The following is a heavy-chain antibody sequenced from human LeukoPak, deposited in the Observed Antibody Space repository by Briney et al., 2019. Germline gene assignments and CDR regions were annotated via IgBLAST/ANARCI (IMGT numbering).Heavy chain of an antibody. D-gene: IGHD1-7*01. Sequence: SVKLSCKASGGTFSSYAISWVRQAPGQGLEWMGGITPIFGTANYAQKFQGRVTITADESTSTAYMGLSSLRSEDTAVYYCARHKVTGTTSYYYYMDVWGKGTTVTVSS. J-gene: IGHJ6*03. CDR2: ITPIFGTA. CDR1: GGTFSSYA. V-gene: IGHV1-69*13. CDR3: ARHKVTGTTSYYYYMDV.